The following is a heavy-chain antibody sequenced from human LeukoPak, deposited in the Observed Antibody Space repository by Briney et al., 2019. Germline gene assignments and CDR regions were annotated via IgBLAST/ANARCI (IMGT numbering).Heavy chain of an antibody. J-gene: IGHJ4*02. CDR1: GYTXTGYF. D-gene: IGHD6-25*01. V-gene: IGHV1-2*02. CDR3: AREEAATPSDFDY. CDR2: IKTNSGGT. Sequence: ASVKVSRKASGYTXTGYFMHWVRQAPGQGLEWMGWIKTNSGGTKYAQKFQGRVTMTRDTSISTAYMELTRLRSDDTAVYYCAREEAATPSDFDYWGQGTLVTVSS.